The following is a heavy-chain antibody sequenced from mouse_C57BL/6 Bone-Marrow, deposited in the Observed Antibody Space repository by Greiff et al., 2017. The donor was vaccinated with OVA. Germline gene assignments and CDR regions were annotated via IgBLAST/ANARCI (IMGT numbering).Heavy chain of an antibody. CDR1: GFSLTSYG. V-gene: IGHV2-6*01. Sequence: QVTLKESGPGLVAPSPSLSITCTVSGFSLTSYGVDWVRQSPGKGLEWLGVIWGVGSTTYNSALNSSLSISKDNSKRQVFLKRHSLQTEDTAMYCCANGLGRAWFAYWGQGTLVTVSA. CDR2: IWGVGST. J-gene: IGHJ3*01. CDR3: ANGLGRAWFAY. D-gene: IGHD4-1*01.